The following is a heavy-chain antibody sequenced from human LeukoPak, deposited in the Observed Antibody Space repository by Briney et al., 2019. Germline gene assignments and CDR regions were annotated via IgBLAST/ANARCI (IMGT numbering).Heavy chain of an antibody. J-gene: IGHJ3*02. V-gene: IGHV3-9*01. CDR1: GFTFDDYA. CDR2: ISWNSGSI. D-gene: IGHD2-2*01. Sequence: GRSLRLSCAASGFTFDDYAMHWVRQAPGKGLEWVSGISWNSGSIGYADSVKGRFTISRDNAKNSLYLQMNSLRAEDTAVYYCAPDIVVVPAAADAFDIWGQGTMVTVSS. CDR3: APDIVVVPAAADAFDI.